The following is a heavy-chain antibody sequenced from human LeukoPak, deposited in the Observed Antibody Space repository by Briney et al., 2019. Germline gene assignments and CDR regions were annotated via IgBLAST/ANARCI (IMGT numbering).Heavy chain of an antibody. Sequence: GGSLRLSCVTTGFAFSGDWMSWVRQAPGKGLEWVANINEDESERFVVDSLRGRVTISRDNTRNSLYLQMHSLRVDDTAVYYCASCRGSGRSGWYFDLWGRGTLVTVSS. CDR1: GFAFSGDW. D-gene: IGHD6-19*01. CDR2: INEDESER. CDR3: ASCRGSGRSGWYFDL. V-gene: IGHV3-7*01. J-gene: IGHJ2*01.